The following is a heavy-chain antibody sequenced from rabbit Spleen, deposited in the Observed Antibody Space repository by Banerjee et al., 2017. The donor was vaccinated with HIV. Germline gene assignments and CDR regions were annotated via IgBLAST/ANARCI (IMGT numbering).Heavy chain of an antibody. CDR2: IGSGATGNT. D-gene: IGHD2-1*01. J-gene: IGHJ4*01. CDR1: GFSFSSRYY. CDR3: ARGSAAMTMVITGFYFNL. Sequence: QSLEESGGDLVQPEGSLTLTCTASGFSFSSRYYMCWVRQAPGKGLEWIGCIGSGATGNTYYASWAKGRFTISKTSSTTVTLQLNSLTAADTATYFCARGSAAMTMVITGFYFNLWGQGTLVTVS. V-gene: IGHV1S40*01.